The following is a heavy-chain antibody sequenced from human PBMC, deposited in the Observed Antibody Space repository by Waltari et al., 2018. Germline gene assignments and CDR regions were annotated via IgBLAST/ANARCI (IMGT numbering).Heavy chain of an antibody. Sequence: QVQLQQWGAGLLKPSETLSLTCAVYGGPFSGYYWSWIRPPPGKGLEWIGEINHSGSTNYNPSLKSRVTISVDTSKNQFSMKLRSVTAADTAVYYCARAGYSSPTDYWGQGTLVTVSS. CDR1: GGPFSGYY. V-gene: IGHV4-34*01. J-gene: IGHJ4*02. CDR2: INHSGST. D-gene: IGHD6-13*01. CDR3: ARAGYSSPTDY.